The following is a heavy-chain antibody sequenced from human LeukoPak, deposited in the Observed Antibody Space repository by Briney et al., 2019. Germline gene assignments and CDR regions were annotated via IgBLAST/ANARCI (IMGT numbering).Heavy chain of an antibody. CDR1: GYTFTGYY. CDR3: ARDISDCSSTSCSRLHFDY. Sequence: ASVTVSCKASGYTFTGYYMHWVRQAPGQGLEWMGWINPNSGGTNYAQKFQGRVTMTRDTSISTAYMELSRLRSDDTAIYYCARDISDCSSTSCSRLHFDYWGQGTLVTVSS. CDR2: INPNSGGT. V-gene: IGHV1-2*02. J-gene: IGHJ4*02. D-gene: IGHD2-2*01.